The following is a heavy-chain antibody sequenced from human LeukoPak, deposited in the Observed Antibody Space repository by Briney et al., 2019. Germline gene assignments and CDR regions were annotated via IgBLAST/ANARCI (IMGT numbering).Heavy chain of an antibody. V-gene: IGHV3-21*01. Sequence: GGSLRLSCAASGFTFSSYSMNWVSQARGKGLEWVSSISSSSSYIYYADSVKGRFTISRDNAKNSLYLQMNSLRAEDTAVYYCAREGPSSSWWDDAFDIWGQGTMVTVSS. CDR2: ISSSSSYI. CDR3: AREGPSSSWWDDAFDI. J-gene: IGHJ3*02. CDR1: GFTFSSYS. D-gene: IGHD6-13*01.